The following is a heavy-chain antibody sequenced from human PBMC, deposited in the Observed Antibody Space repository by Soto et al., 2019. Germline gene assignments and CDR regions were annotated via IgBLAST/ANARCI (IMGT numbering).Heavy chain of an antibody. CDR2: ISYDGSNK. D-gene: IGHD1-26*01. CDR3: AKDPVQGGSYYAFDY. J-gene: IGHJ4*02. CDR1: GFTFSSYG. V-gene: IGHV3-30*18. Sequence: QVQLVESGGGVVQPGRSLRLSCAASGFTFSSYGMHWVRQAPGKGLEWVAVISYDGSNKYYADSVKGRFTISRDNSKNTLYLQMNSLRAEDTAVYYCAKDPVQGGSYYAFDYWGQGTLVTVSS.